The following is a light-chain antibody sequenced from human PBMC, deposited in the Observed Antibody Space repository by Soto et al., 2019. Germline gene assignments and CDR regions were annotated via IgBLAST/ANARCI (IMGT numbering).Light chain of an antibody. Sequence: QSALTQPASVSGSPGQSITISCTGTSSDVGGYNYVSWYQQHPGKAPKLMIYDVSNRPSGVSNRFSGSKSGNTASLTISGLQAEEEADYYCCSYTSSRHRFGGGTQLTVL. V-gene: IGLV2-14*01. CDR3: CSYTSSRHR. CDR1: SSDVGGYNY. CDR2: DVS. J-gene: IGLJ3*02.